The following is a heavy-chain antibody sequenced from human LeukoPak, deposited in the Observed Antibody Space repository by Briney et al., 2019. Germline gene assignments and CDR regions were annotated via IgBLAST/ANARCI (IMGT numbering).Heavy chain of an antibody. Sequence: SETLSLTCTVSGGSLSTYYWNWLRQPPGKGLEWIGYIYHSGSTNYTPSLQSRVTISVDTSKNQFSLNLNSVTAADTAVYYCARGGAARLHFQNWGQGTLVTVSS. CDR3: ARGGAARLHFQN. D-gene: IGHD6-6*01. CDR2: IYHSGST. J-gene: IGHJ1*01. CDR1: GGSLSTYY. V-gene: IGHV4-59*01.